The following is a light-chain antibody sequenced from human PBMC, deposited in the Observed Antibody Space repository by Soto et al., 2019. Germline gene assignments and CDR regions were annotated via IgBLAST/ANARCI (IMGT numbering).Light chain of an antibody. J-gene: IGLJ3*02. V-gene: IGLV1-47*02. Sequence: QTVVTQPPSASGTPGQRVTISCSGSSSNIGTNYVSWYQQLPGTAPKLPMYSNNQRPSGVPDRFSGSKSGTSASLAISGLRSEDEADYYCAAWDDSLSAWVFGGGTKLTVL. CDR3: AAWDDSLSAWV. CDR1: SSNIGTNY. CDR2: SNN.